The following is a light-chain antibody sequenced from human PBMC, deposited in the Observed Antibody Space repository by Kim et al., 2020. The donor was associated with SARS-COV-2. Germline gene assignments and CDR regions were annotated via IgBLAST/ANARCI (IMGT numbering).Light chain of an antibody. CDR3: QQYDNWPPWT. CDR1: TGCSIY. CDR2: GAS. Sequence: PGGPATPSWRARTGCSIYLAWYQQKPGQAPRVLLYGASTRATGIPARFSGSGSGTEFTLTISSLQSEDFAVYYCQQYDNWPPWTFGQGTKVDIK. V-gene: IGKV3-15*01. J-gene: IGKJ1*01.